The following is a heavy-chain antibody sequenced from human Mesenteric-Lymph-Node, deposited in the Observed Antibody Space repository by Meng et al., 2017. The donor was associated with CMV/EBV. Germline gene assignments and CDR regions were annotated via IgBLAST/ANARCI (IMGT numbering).Heavy chain of an antibody. CDR2: ISSSSGTI. CDR1: GFTFNTYS. J-gene: IGHJ4*02. D-gene: IGHD2/OR15-2a*01. Sequence: GESLKISCAASGFTFNTYSMHWVRQAPGKGLEWFSYISSSSGTIYYADSVKGRFTISRDNAKNTLYLQMNSLRAEDTAVYYCARVVIGGYWGQGTLVTVSS. CDR3: ARVVIGGY. V-gene: IGHV3-48*04.